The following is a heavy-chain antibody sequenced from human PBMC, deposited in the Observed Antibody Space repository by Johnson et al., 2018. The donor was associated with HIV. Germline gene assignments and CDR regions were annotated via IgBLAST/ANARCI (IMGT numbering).Heavy chain of an antibody. CDR2: IWYDGSNK. Sequence: QVQLVESGGGLVQPGGSLRLSCAASGFTFGNYWMHWVRQAPGKGLEWVAVIWYDGSNKYYGDSVKGRFTISRDNFKNTLYLQMNSLRAEDTAVYYCAREGRRDAFDIWGQGTMVTVSS. V-gene: IGHV3-33*08. CDR3: AREGRRDAFDI. J-gene: IGHJ3*02. CDR1: GFTFGNYW.